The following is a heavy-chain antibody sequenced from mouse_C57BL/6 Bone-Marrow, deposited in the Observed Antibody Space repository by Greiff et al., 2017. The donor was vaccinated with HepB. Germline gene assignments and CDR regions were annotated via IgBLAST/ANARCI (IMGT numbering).Heavy chain of an antibody. V-gene: IGHV1-81*01. CDR1: GYTFTSYG. Sequence: QVQLQQSGAELARPGASVKLSCKASGYTFTSYGISWVKQRTGQGLEWIGEIYPRSGNTYYNEKFKGKATLTADKSSSTAYMELRSLTSEDSAVYFCARRDGYYGSSPYWYFDVWGTGTTVTVSS. CDR2: IYPRSGNT. CDR3: ARRDGYYGSSPYWYFDV. D-gene: IGHD1-1*01. J-gene: IGHJ1*03.